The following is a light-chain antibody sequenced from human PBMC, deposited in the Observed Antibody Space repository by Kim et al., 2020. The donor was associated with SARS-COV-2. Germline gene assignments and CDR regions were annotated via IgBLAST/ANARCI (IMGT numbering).Light chain of an antibody. Sequence: SASVGDRVTITCRASQSISSYLNWYQQKPGKAPKLLIYAASSLQSGVPSRFSGSGSGTDFTLTISSLQPEDFATYSSQQSYSTPYSFGQGTKLEI. J-gene: IGKJ2*03. CDR3: QQSYSTPYS. V-gene: IGKV1-39*01. CDR2: AAS. CDR1: QSISSY.